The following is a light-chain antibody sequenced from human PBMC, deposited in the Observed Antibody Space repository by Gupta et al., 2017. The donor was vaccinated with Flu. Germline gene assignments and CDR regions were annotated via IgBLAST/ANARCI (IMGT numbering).Light chain of an antibody. Sequence: SALTQPASVSGSPGQSITISCTGTSSDVGGYNYVSWYQQHPGKAPKLMIYEVSNRPSGVSNRFSGSKSGNTASLTIYVLQAEDEADYYCSSDTSSSTLVFGGGTKLTVL. CDR1: SSDVGGYNY. CDR2: EVS. CDR3: SSDTSSSTLV. J-gene: IGLJ3*02. V-gene: IGLV2-14*01.